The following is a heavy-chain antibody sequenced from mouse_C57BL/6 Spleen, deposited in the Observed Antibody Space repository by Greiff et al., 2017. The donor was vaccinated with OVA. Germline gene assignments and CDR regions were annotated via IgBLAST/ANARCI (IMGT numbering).Heavy chain of an antibody. CDR3: TGTGYFDV. Sequence: EVQGVESGGGLVQPGGSMKLSCVASGFTFSNYWMNWVRQSPEKGLEWVAQIRLKSDNYATHYAVSVKGRFTISIDDSKSSVYLQMNNLTAEDTGIYYCTGTGYFDVWGTGTTVTVSS. V-gene: IGHV6-3*01. CDR2: IRLKSDNYAT. J-gene: IGHJ1*03. CDR1: GFTFSNYW.